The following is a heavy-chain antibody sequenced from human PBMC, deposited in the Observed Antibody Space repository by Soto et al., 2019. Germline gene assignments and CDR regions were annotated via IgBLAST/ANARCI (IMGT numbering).Heavy chain of an antibody. CDR2: IYYSGST. J-gene: IGHJ4*02. D-gene: IGHD3-10*01. Sequence: SETLSLTCTVSGGSISSSSYYWGWIRQPPGKGLEWIGSIYYSGSTYYNPSLKSRVTISVDTSKNQFSLKLSSVTAADTAVYYCGSGSNFDYRGQGTLVTVSS. CDR1: GGSISSSSYY. V-gene: IGHV4-39*01. CDR3: GSGSNFDY.